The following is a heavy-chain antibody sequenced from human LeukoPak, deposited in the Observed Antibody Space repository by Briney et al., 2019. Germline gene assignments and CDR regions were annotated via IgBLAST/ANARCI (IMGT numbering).Heavy chain of an antibody. CDR2: ISASGGST. CDR1: GFTFSSYA. CDR3: AHPTEYSSSWYGNWFDP. J-gene: IGHJ5*02. Sequence: GGALRLSCAASGFTFSSYAMSWVRQAPGKGLEWVSAISASGGSTYYADSVKGRFTISRDNSKNTLYLQMNSLRAEDTAVYYCAHPTEYSSSWYGNWFDPWGQGTLVTVSS. D-gene: IGHD6-13*01. V-gene: IGHV3-23*01.